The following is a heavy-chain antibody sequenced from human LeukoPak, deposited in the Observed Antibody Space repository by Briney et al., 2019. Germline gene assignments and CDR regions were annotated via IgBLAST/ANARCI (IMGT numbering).Heavy chain of an antibody. CDR3: ARDSPPVVSDY. V-gene: IGHV1-69*04. J-gene: IGHJ4*02. Sequence: ASVKVSCKASGGTFSSYAISWVRQAPGQGLEGMGRIIPILGIANYAQKFQGRVTITADKSTSTAYMELSSLRSEDTAVYYCARDSPPVVSDYWGQGTLVTVAS. CDR2: IIPILGIA. D-gene: IGHD4-23*01. CDR1: GGTFSSYA.